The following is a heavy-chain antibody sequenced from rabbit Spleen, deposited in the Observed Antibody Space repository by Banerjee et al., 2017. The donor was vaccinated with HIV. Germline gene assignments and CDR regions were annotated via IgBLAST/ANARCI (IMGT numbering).Heavy chain of an antibody. CDR3: ARDTGSSFSSYGMDL. Sequence: QEQLVESGGGLVKPGASLTLTCTASGFSFISSYDMSWVRQAPGKGLEWITCINMVTGKSVYASWAKGRFTCSKTSSTTVTLQMTSLTVADTATYFCARDTGSSFSSYGMDLWGPGTLVTVS. CDR1: GFSFISSYD. CDR2: INMVTGKS. V-gene: IGHV1S45*01. J-gene: IGHJ6*01. D-gene: IGHD8-1*01.